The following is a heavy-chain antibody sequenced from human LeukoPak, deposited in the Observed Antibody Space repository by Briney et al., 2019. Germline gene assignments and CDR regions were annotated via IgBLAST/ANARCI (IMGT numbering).Heavy chain of an antibody. Sequence: PSQTLSLTCIVSGGSIISGDYYWTWLRQPPGKGLEWIGYIYHNGDTYYNPSLRSRISISVDTSKNQFSLKLSSVTAADTAVYYCARAGVVPAAINRAFDIWGQGSLVTVSS. V-gene: IGHV4-30-4*08. CDR1: GGSIISGDYY. CDR3: ARAGVVPAAINRAFDI. J-gene: IGHJ3*02. CDR2: IYHNGDT. D-gene: IGHD2-2*02.